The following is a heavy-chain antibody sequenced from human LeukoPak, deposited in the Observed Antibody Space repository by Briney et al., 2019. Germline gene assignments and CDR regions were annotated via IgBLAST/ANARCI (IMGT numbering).Heavy chain of an antibody. Sequence: ASVKVSCKASGYTFTSYGISWVRQAPGQGLEWMGWISAYNGNTNYAQKLQGRVTMTTDTSTSTAYMELRSLRSDDTAMYYCARDSYSSRKGIGMDVWGQGTTVTVSS. CDR2: ISAYNGNT. D-gene: IGHD6-13*01. CDR3: ARDSYSSRKGIGMDV. J-gene: IGHJ6*02. CDR1: GYTFTSYG. V-gene: IGHV1-18*01.